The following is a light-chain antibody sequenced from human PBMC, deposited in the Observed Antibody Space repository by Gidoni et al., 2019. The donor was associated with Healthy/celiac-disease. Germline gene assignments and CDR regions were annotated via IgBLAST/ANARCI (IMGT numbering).Light chain of an antibody. CDR1: QSVSSY. J-gene: IGKJ5*01. CDR2: DAS. CDR3: QQRSNWPPVT. V-gene: IGKV3-11*01. Sequence: EIVLTQSPATLSLSPGERATLSCRASQSVSSYLACYQQKPGQAPRLLIYDASNRATGIPARFSGSGSGTDFTLTISSLEPEDFAVYYCQQRSNWPPVTFXQXTRLEIK.